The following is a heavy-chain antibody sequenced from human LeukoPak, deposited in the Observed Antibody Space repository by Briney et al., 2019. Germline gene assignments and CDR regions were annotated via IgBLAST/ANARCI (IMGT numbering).Heavy chain of an antibody. V-gene: IGHV3-7*02. D-gene: IGHD3-16*01. CDR3: AKNGGPHGMDV. J-gene: IGHJ6*02. Sequence: GGSLRLSCATSGFTVSSIWMSWVRQAPGKGLEWVSNIKHDGSETNYVDSVKGRFTISRDNAKNSLHLQMNSVRVEDTAVYYCAKNGGPHGMDVWGQGTTVTVSS. CDR2: IKHDGSET. CDR1: GFTVSSIW.